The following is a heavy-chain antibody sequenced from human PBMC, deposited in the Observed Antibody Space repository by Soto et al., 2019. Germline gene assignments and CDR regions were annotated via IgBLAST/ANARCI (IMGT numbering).Heavy chain of an antibody. D-gene: IGHD3-9*01. CDR2: IIPILGIA. CDR3: AAILTGYYILPRDY. CDR1: GGTFSSYT. J-gene: IGHJ4*02. Sequence: ASVKVSCKASGGTFSSYTISWVRQAPGQGLEWVGRIIPILGIANYAQKFQGRVTITADKSTSTAYMELSSLRSEDTAVYYCAAILTGYYILPRDYWGQGTLVTVSS. V-gene: IGHV1-69*02.